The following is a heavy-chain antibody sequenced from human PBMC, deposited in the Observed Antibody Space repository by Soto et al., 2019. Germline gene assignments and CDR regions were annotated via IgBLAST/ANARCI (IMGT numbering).Heavy chain of an antibody. D-gene: IGHD2-21*01. CDR1: GGTFSSYT. CDR2: IIPILGIA. J-gene: IGHJ6*03. V-gene: IGHV1-69*02. Sequence: SVKVSCKASGGTFSSYTISWVRQAPGQGLEWMGRIIPILGIANYAQKFQGRVTITADKSTSTAYMELSSLRSEDTAVYYCARDFPYCGGDCYSDYYYYMDVWGKGTTVTVSS. CDR3: ARDFPYCGGDCYSDYYYYMDV.